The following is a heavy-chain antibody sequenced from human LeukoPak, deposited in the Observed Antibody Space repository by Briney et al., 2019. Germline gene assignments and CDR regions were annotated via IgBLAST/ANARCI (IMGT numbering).Heavy chain of an antibody. J-gene: IGHJ4*02. D-gene: IGHD3-9*01. V-gene: IGHV3-23*01. CDR3: AKRSDDISTGYYTPENYFDY. CDR1: GFTFSSYA. Sequence: GGSLRLSCAASGFTFSSYAMSWVRQAPGKGLEWVSAISGSGGSTYYADSVKGRFTISRDNSKNTLYLQMNSLRAEDTAVYYCAKRSDDISTGYYTPENYFDYWGQGTLVTVSS. CDR2: ISGSGGST.